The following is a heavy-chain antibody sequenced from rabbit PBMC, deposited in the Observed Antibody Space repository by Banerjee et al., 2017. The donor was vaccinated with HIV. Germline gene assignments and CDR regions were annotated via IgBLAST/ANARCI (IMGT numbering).Heavy chain of an antibody. CDR3: ARDAGYAGYHFNL. J-gene: IGHJ4*01. Sequence: QQQLEESGGGLVQPEGSLTLTCTASGFDFSSNAMCWVRQAPGKGPEWIGCIYTGSDNTYYATWAKGRFTSSKTSSTTVTLQVTSLTAADTATYFCARDAGYAGYHFNLWGPGTLVTVS. D-gene: IGHD7-1*01. CDR2: IYTGSDNT. CDR1: GFDFSSNA. V-gene: IGHV1S45*01.